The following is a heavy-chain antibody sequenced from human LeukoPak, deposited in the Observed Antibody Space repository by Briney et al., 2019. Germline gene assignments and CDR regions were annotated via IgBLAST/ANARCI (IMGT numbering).Heavy chain of an antibody. CDR2: IYHSGST. D-gene: IGHD6-19*01. J-gene: IGHJ4*02. V-gene: IGHV4-39*07. CDR3: AGERGEEYSSGWYKRNYFDN. CDR1: GGSITSSSYY. Sequence: SETLSLTCTVSGGSITSSSYYWGWIRQPPGKGLEWIGSIYHSGSTFYNPSLKSRVTISVDTSKNQFSLKLSSVTAADTAVYYCAGERGEEYSSGWYKRNYFDNWGQGIRVTVSS.